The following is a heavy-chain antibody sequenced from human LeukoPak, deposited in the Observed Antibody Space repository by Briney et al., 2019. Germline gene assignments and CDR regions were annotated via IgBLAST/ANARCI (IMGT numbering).Heavy chain of an antibody. CDR2: ITRGGDIT. CDR1: GFTFATYD. Sequence: GGSLRLSCAASGFTFATYDMTWVRQAPGKGLEWASSITRGGDITYYADSVTGRFTISRDNSKNTVYLQMNSLRAEDTAVYYCSQGNWGDDWGQGTLVTVSS. D-gene: IGHD7-27*01. V-gene: IGHV3-23*01. CDR3: SQGNWGDD. J-gene: IGHJ4*02.